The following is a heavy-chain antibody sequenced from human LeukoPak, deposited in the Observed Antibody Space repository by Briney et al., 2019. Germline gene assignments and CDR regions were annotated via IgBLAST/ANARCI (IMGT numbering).Heavy chain of an antibody. Sequence: ETLSLTCTVSGGSISSSSYYWGWIRQPPGTGLEWIGSIYYSGSTYYNPSLKSRVTISVDTSKNQFSLKLSPVTAADTAVYYCARQLYDSSGYYQAWGQGTLVTVSS. V-gene: IGHV4-39*01. CDR3: ARQLYDSSGYYQA. CDR2: IYYSGST. CDR1: GGSISSSSYY. D-gene: IGHD3-22*01. J-gene: IGHJ4*02.